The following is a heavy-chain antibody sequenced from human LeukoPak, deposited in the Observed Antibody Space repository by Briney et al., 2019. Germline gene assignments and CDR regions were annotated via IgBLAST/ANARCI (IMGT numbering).Heavy chain of an antibody. CDR2: ISWNSGSI. J-gene: IGHJ4*02. D-gene: IGHD6-19*01. V-gene: IGHV3-9*01. Sequence: PGGSLRLSCAGSGFIFNNYALHWVRQPPGKGLEWVSGISWNSGSIDYAASVKGRFTISRDNAKNSLYLQMNSLRVEDPAFYYCAKDNRRHYTSGPNPDSLHWGQGALVTVSS. CDR1: GFIFNNYA. CDR3: AKDNRRHYTSGPNPDSLH.